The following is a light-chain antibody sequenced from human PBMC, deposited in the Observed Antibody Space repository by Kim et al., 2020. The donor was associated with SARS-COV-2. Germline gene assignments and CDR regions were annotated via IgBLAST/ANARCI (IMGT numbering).Light chain of an antibody. V-gene: IGKV3-20*01. CDR2: GAS. Sequence: EIVLTQSPGTLSLSPGERATLSCRASQSVSSSYLAWYQQKPGQAPRLLIYGASSRATGIPDRFSGSGSGTYFTLTISRLEPEDFAVYYCQQYGSSPPWTFGQGTKVDIK. J-gene: IGKJ1*01. CDR3: QQYGSSPPWT. CDR1: QSVSSSY.